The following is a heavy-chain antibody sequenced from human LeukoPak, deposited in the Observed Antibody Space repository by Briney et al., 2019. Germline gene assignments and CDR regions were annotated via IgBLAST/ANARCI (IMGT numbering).Heavy chain of an antibody. CDR2: IWYDGSNK. CDR1: GFTFSSYG. CDR3: AKDTYGSGNWFDP. J-gene: IGHJ5*02. V-gene: IGHV3-33*06. Sequence: PGRSLRLSCAASGFTFSSYGMPWVRQAPGKGLEWVAVIWYDGSNKYYADSVKGRFTISRDNSKNTLYLQMNSLRAEDTAVYYCAKDTYGSGNWFDPWGQGTLVTVSS. D-gene: IGHD3-10*01.